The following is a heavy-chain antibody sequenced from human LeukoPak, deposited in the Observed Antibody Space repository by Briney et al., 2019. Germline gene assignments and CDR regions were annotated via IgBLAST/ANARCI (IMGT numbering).Heavy chain of an antibody. CDR2: ISGSGGST. CDR1: GFTFSSYA. Sequence: PGGSLRLSCAASGFTFSSYAMSWVRQAPGKGLEWVSAISGSGGSTYYADSVKGRFTISRDNSKNTLYLQMNSLRAEDTAVYYCAKGWGIFGVVSDAFDIWGQGTMVTVSS. V-gene: IGHV3-23*01. D-gene: IGHD3-3*02. CDR3: AKGWGIFGVVSDAFDI. J-gene: IGHJ3*02.